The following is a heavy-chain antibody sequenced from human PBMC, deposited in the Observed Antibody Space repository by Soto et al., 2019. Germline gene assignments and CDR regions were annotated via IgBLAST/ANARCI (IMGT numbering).Heavy chain of an antibody. J-gene: IGHJ3*02. D-gene: IGHD2-15*01. CDR3: ARGSRGVENAFDI. V-gene: IGHV1-69*02. Sequence: QVQLVQSGAEVKKPGSSVKVSCKASGGTFSSYTISWVRQAPGQGLEWMGRIIPILGIANYAQKFQGSVTITADKSTSTAYMELSSLRSEDTAVYYCARGSRGVENAFDIWGQGTMVTVSS. CDR2: IIPILGIA. CDR1: GGTFSSYT.